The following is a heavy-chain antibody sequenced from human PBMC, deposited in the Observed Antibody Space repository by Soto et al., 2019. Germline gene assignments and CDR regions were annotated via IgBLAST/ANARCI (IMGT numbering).Heavy chain of an antibody. CDR3: ATGSGNGSGY. J-gene: IGHJ4*02. CDR1: GCTFSTHT. CDR2: ISSGSRTI. D-gene: IGHD3-10*01. Sequence: EVQLVESGGSLVQPGGSLRLSCAASGCTFSTHTMNWVRQAPGKGLEWLSYISSGSRTIYYADSVMGRFTISRDNAQNSLYLQMHSLRDEDTAVYYCATGSGNGSGYWGQGTLVTVSS. V-gene: IGHV3-48*02.